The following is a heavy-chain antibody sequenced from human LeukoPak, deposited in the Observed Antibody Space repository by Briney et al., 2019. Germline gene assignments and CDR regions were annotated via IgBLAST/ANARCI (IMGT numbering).Heavy chain of an antibody. J-gene: IGHJ4*02. CDR3: ARDRWYDSSGYYYEFDY. CDR1: GFTFSSHG. Sequence: GGSLGLSCAASGFTFSSHGMHWVRQAPGKGLEWVAVIAYDGSNKYHADSVKGRFTISRDNSKNTLYLQMNSLRAEDTAVYYCARDRWYDSSGYYYEFDYWGQGTLVTVSS. V-gene: IGHV3-30*03. D-gene: IGHD3-22*01. CDR2: IAYDGSNK.